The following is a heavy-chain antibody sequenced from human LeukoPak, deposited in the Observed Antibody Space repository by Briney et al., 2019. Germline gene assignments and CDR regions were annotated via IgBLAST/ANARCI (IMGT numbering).Heavy chain of an antibody. CDR2: IYPGDSDT. CDR1: GYSFTSYW. Sequence: LGESLKISCKGSGYSFTSYWIGWVRQMPGKGLEWMGIIYPGDSDTRYSPSFQGQVTISADKSISTAYLQWSSLKASDTAMYYCARLLDKVYSGYDFYFDYWGQGTLVTVSS. CDR3: ARLLDKVYSGYDFYFDY. D-gene: IGHD5-12*01. J-gene: IGHJ4*02. V-gene: IGHV5-51*01.